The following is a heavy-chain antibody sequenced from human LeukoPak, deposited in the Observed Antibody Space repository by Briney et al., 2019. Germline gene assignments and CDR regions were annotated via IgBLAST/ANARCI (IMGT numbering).Heavy chain of an antibody. CDR2: IYYSGST. V-gene: IGHV4-59*01. CDR3: ARSRVYYYDSSGYPPLDAFDI. D-gene: IGHD3-22*01. J-gene: IGHJ3*02. Sequence: SETLSLTCTVSGGSISSYYWSWIQQPPGKGLEWIGYIYYSGSTNYNPSLKSRVTISVDTSKNQFSLKLSSVTAADTAVYYCARSRVYYYDSSGYPPLDAFDIWGQGTMVTVSS. CDR1: GGSISSYY.